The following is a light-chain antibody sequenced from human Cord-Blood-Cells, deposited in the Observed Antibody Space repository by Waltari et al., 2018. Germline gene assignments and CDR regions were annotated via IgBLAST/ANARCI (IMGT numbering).Light chain of an antibody. CDR3: AAWDDSLSGWV. CDR2: RNN. Sequence: QSVLTQPPSASGTPGQRVTISCSGSSSNIGSNYVYWYQQLPGTAPKLLFYRNNQRPSGVPDRCSGSKSGTSASLAISGRRSEDEADYYCAAWDDSLSGWVFGGGTKLTVL. J-gene: IGLJ3*02. CDR1: SSNIGSNY. V-gene: IGLV1-47*01.